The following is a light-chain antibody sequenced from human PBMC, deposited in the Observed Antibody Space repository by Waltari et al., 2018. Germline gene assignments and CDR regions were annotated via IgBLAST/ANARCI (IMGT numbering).Light chain of an antibody. J-gene: IGKJ4*01. CDR3: QQRTDWPPLT. CDR1: QSVGTY. CDR2: DAS. V-gene: IGKV3-11*01. Sequence: EIVLTQSPATLSLSPGDRATLSCRASQSVGTYLAWYQQKHGQAPRLLISDASYRASGIPARFSGSGSGTDFTLTISSLEPEDFAIYYCQQRTDWPPLTFGGGTKVEIK.